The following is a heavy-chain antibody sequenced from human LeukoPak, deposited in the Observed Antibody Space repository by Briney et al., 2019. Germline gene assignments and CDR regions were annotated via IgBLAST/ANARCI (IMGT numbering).Heavy chain of an antibody. V-gene: IGHV3-21*01. CDR2: ISSSSSYI. CDR1: EFTFSSYS. J-gene: IGHJ4*02. D-gene: IGHD6-13*01. CDR3: ARGEAAAGTPPDY. Sequence: GGSLRLSCAASEFTFSSYSMNWVRQAPGKGLEWVSSISSSSSYIYYADSVKGRFTISRDNAKNSLYLQMNSLRAEDTAVYYCARGEAAAGTPPDYWGREPLVTASS.